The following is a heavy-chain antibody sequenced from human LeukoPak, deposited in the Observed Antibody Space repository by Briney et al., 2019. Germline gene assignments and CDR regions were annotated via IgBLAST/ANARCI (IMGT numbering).Heavy chain of an antibody. J-gene: IGHJ4*02. D-gene: IGHD5-18*01. CDR2: ISGGGGNT. CDR3: AKRGVDTAMARAFYFDY. V-gene: IGHV3-23*01. Sequence: GGSLRLSCAASGFTFSSYAVSWVRQAPGKGLEWVSAISGGGGNTYYADSVKGRFTISRDNSKNTLYLQMNSLRAEDTAVYYCAKRGVDTAMARAFYFDYWGQGTLVTVSS. CDR1: GFTFSSYA.